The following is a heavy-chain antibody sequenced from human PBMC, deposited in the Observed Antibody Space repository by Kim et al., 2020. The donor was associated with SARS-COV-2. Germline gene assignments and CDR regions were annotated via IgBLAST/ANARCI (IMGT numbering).Heavy chain of an antibody. CDR1: GFTFSDNA. CDR2: IAYDGSHI. Sequence: GGSLRLSCAASGFTFSDNALHRGRQAPGNRLEWVALIAYDGSHISYPDSVKGRFIISRDNTKSTLYLQMNILRPGATAVYYWLAEIGSRSFDHWGQGTLVPGSS. J-gene: IGHJ4*02. CDR3: LAEIGSRSFDH. D-gene: IGHD3-10*01. V-gene: IGHV3-30*04.